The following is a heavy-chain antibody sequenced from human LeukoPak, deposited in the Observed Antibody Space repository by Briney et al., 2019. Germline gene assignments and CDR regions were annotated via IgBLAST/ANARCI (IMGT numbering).Heavy chain of an antibody. CDR2: IYSVGST. CDR3: ATTTVTNEGDY. V-gene: IGHV3-53*01. Sequence: GGSLRLSCAASGFTVSSNYMSWVRQAPGKGLEWVSVIYSVGSTYYADSVKGRFTISRDNSKNTLYLQMNSLRAEDTAVYYCATTTVTNEGDYWGQGTLVTVSS. CDR1: GFTVSSNY. D-gene: IGHD4-17*01. J-gene: IGHJ4*02.